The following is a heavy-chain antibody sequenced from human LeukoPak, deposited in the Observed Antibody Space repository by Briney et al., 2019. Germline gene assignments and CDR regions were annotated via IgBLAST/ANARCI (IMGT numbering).Heavy chain of an antibody. CDR1: GGSFSGYY. CDR2: INHSGST. CDR3: ARTRITIFGVVISPFDY. Sequence: SETLSLTCAVYGGSFSGYYWSWIRQPPGKGLEWIGEINHSGSTNYNPSLTSRVTISVDTSKNQFSLKLSSVTAADTAVYYCARTRITIFGVVISPFDYWGQGTLVTVSS. D-gene: IGHD3-3*01. J-gene: IGHJ4*02. V-gene: IGHV4-34*01.